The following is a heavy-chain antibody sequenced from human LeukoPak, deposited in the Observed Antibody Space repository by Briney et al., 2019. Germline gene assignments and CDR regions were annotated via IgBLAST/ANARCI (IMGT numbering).Heavy chain of an antibody. CDR2: ISHSGTT. CDR1: GGSMSSYS. Sequence: PSETLSLTCIVSGGSMSSYSWNWIRQSPGKGLEWVGYISHSGTTSFDSYLTSRVTISVDTSKNHLSLKLTSVTAADTAVYYCARWDDSAWAFGNWGPGTLVTVSS. D-gene: IGHD6-19*01. J-gene: IGHJ4*02. V-gene: IGHV4-59*08. CDR3: ARWDDSAWAFGN.